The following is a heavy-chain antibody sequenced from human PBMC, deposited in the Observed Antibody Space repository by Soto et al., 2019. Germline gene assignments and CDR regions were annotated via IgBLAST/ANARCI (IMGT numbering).Heavy chain of an antibody. D-gene: IGHD6-6*01. Sequence: QVQLLQSGAEVKKPGASVKVSCKASGYTFSNHGITWVRQAPGQGLEWMGWIGAYNGNTHYTQSLQGRVTMTTDTSTSTAYTELRGLRSDDTAVYYCASVRQLVGYFYYYMDVWGKGTTVTVSS. CDR3: ASVRQLVGYFYYYMDV. J-gene: IGHJ6*03. V-gene: IGHV1-18*01. CDR2: IGAYNGNT. CDR1: GYTFSNHG.